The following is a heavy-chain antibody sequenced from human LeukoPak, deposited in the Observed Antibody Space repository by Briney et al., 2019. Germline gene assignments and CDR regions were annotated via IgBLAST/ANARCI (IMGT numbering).Heavy chain of an antibody. D-gene: IGHD1-1*01. CDR3: ARDSVRNDWRFDY. CDR1: GGSIISYY. CDR2: IYSSGST. V-gene: IGHV4-4*07. Sequence: SETLSLTCTVSGGSIISYYWSWIRQPAGKGLEWIGRIYSSGSTNYNPSLKSRVTMSADTSKNQFSLKLSSVTAADTAMYYCARDSVRNDWRFDYWGQGTLVTVSS. J-gene: IGHJ4*02.